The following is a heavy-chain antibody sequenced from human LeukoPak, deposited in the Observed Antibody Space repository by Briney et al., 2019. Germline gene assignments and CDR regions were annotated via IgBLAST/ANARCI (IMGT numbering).Heavy chain of an antibody. CDR2: MYYSGST. CDR3: ARVHSYYYMDV. J-gene: IGHJ6*03. V-gene: IGHV4-39*07. Sequence: PSETLSLTCTVSGGSISSSSYYWGWIRQPPGKGLEWIGYMYYSGSTYYNPSLKSRVTISVDTSKNQLSLKLSSVTVADTAVYYCARVHSYYYMDVWGKGTTVTVSS. CDR1: GGSISSSSYY.